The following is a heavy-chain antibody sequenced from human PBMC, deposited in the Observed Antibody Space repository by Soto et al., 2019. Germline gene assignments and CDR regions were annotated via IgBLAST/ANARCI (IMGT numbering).Heavy chain of an antibody. CDR1: GFTFSSYA. Sequence: PGGSLRLSXAASGFTFSSYAMHWVRQAPGKGLEWVAVISYDGSNKYYADSVKGRFTISRDNSKNTLYLQMNSLRAEDTAVYYCAREEQAAAGNTWFDPWGQGTLVTVSS. D-gene: IGHD6-13*01. CDR2: ISYDGSNK. V-gene: IGHV3-30-3*01. CDR3: AREEQAAAGNTWFDP. J-gene: IGHJ5*02.